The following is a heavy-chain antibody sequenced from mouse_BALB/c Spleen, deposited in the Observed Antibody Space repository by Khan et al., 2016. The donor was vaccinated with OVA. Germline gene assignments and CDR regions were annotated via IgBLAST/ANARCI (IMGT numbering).Heavy chain of an antibody. V-gene: IGHV9-3-1*01. D-gene: IGHD1-1*02. Sequence: QIQLVQSGPELKKPGETVKISCKTSGYTFTNYGMNWVKQTPGKGLKWMGWINTYTGETTYADDFKGRFAYSLDTSASTAYLQINNLKNEDTATYFCASGGYWHFDVWGEGTTVTVSS. CDR2: INTYTGET. CDR3: ASGGYWHFDV. CDR1: GYTFTNYG. J-gene: IGHJ1*01.